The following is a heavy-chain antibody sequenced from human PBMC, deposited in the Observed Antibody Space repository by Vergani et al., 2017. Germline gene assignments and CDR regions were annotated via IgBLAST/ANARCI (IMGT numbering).Heavy chain of an antibody. V-gene: IGHV3-23*01. Sequence: EVQLLESGGGLVQPGGSLRLSCAASGFTFSTYAMTWVRQAPGKGLEWVSAISGSGGSTYYADSVKGRLTISRDNSKNTLYLQMNSLRAEDTAVYYCAKGSGYSSSWYFYWGQETLVTVSS. CDR1: GFTFSTYA. J-gene: IGHJ4*02. CDR3: AKGSGYSSSWYFY. D-gene: IGHD6-13*01. CDR2: ISGSGGST.